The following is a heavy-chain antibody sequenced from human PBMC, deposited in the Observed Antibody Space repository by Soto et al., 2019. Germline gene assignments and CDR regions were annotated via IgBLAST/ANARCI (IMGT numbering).Heavy chain of an antibody. CDR2: IYYSGNT. D-gene: IGHD5-18*01. V-gene: IGHV4-30-4*01. CDR3: ARALIQLWPHYYYGMDV. J-gene: IGHJ6*02. Sequence: LSLTCTVSARSISSGDYYWSWIRQPPGKGLEWIGYIYYSGNTYYNPSLKSRVNILVDTSKNQFSLRVSFVTAADTAVYYCARALIQLWPHYYYGMDVWGQGTTVTVSS. CDR1: ARSISSGDYY.